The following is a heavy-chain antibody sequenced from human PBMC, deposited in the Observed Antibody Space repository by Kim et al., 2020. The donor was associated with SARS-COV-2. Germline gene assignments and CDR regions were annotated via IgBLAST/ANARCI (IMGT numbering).Heavy chain of an antibody. V-gene: IGHV4-61*01. J-gene: IGHJ4*02. Sequence: SETLSLTCTVSGGSVSSGSYYWNWIRQPPGKGLEWIGNIYYIGSTNYNPSLRSRVTISVDTSKHQFSLNLSSVTAADTAVYYCGSVDWSRKNFDCWGQGSLVTVSS. CDR2: IYYIGST. CDR3: GSVDWSRKNFDC. D-gene: IGHD3-9*01. CDR1: GGSVSSGSYY.